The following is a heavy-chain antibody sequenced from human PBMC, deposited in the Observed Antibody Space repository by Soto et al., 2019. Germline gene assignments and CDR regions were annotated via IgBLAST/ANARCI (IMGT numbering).Heavy chain of an antibody. Sequence: QVQLVESGGGVVQPGRSLRLSCAASGFIFSSYAMHWVRQAPGKGLEWVAVISYDGSNKYYAASVKGRFTISRDNSKNTLYLQMNGLRAEDTAVYYCARTGLLHGMDVWGQGTTVTVSS. CDR3: ARTGLLHGMDV. CDR1: GFIFSSYA. CDR2: ISYDGSNK. V-gene: IGHV3-30-3*01. D-gene: IGHD2-15*01. J-gene: IGHJ6*02.